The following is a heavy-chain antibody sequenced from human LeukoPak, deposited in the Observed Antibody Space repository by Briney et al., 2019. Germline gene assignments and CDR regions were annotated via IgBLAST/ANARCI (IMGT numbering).Heavy chain of an antibody. CDR2: VTHSDFNKANGDIT. CDR3: ARVTSCLDY. CDR1: GASISKDY. J-gene: IGHJ4*02. D-gene: IGHD2-2*01. V-gene: IGHV4-59*12. Sequence: SETLSLTCTVSGASISKDYWAWIRQPPGKGLEWIGYVTHSDFNKANGDITNYNPSLKSRVTISVDKSKNQFSLKLSSVTAADTAVYYCARVTSCLDYWGQGTLVTVSS.